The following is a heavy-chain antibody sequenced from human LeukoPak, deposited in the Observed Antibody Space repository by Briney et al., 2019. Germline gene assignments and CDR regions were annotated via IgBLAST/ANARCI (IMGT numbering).Heavy chain of an antibody. CDR2: IYTSGST. D-gene: IGHD1-26*01. V-gene: IGHV4-4*07. J-gene: IGHJ4*02. Sequence: SETLSLTCTVSGGSISSYYWSWIRQPAGKGLEWVGRIYTSGSTNYNPSLKSRVTMSVDTSKNQFSLKLSYVTAADTAVYYCARSLVSGSYGSFDYRGQGTLVTVSS. CDR3: ARSLVSGSYGSFDY. CDR1: GGSISSYY.